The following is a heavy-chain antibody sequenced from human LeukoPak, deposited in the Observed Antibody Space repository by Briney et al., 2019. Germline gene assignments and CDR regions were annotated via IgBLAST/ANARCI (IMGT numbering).Heavy chain of an antibody. CDR1: GGSISSGGYS. V-gene: IGHV4-30-2*01. D-gene: IGHD2-15*01. Sequence: PSETLSLTCGVSGGSISSGGYSWSWIRQPPGKGLEWIGNIYHSGSTQYNPSLKSRVTISVDRSRNQFSLRLSSVTAADTAVYYCARASSGGVWFDPWGQGTLVTVSS. CDR3: ARASSGGVWFDP. CDR2: IYHSGST. J-gene: IGHJ5*02.